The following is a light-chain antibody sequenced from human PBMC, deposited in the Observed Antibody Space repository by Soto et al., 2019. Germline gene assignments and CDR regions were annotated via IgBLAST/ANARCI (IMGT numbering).Light chain of an antibody. CDR3: QQYYSTPYT. CDR1: RSILYSSNTKNY. J-gene: IGKJ2*01. Sequence: DIVMTQSPDSLAVSLGERATINCKSSRSILYSSNTKNYLAWYLQKPGQPPKLLIYWASTRESGVPDRFSGSGSGTDFTLTISSLQAEDVAVYYCQQYYSTPYTFGQGTKLEIK. V-gene: IGKV4-1*01. CDR2: WAS.